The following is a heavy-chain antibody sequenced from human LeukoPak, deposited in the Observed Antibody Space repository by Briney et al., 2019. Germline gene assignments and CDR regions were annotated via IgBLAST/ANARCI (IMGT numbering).Heavy chain of an antibody. Sequence: PGGSLRLSCAASGFTFNKFAMSWVRQAPGKGLEWVSGIIENGGETYYADSVRGRFTISRDNSKNTLFLQMNSLRAEDTAVYYCAKDRGVGATPRDYWGQGTLVTVSS. CDR1: GFTFNKFA. V-gene: IGHV3-23*01. CDR3: AKDRGVGATPRDY. J-gene: IGHJ4*02. D-gene: IGHD1-26*01. CDR2: IIENGGET.